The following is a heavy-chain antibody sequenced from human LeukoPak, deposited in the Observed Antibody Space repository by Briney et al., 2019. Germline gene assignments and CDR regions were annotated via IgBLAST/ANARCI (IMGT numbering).Heavy chain of an antibody. CDR1: GGSFSGYY. J-gene: IGHJ4*02. V-gene: IGHV4-34*01. Sequence: SETLSLTCAVYGGSFSGYYWSWIRQPPGKGLEWIGEINHSGSTYYNPSLKSRVTISVDTSKNQFSLKLSSVTAADTAVYYCARGAVAGISVDYWGQGTLVTVTS. D-gene: IGHD6-19*01. CDR2: INHSGST. CDR3: ARGAVAGISVDY.